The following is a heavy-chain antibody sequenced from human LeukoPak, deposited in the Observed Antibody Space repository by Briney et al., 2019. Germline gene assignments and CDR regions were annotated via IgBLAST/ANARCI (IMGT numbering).Heavy chain of an antibody. CDR2: ISGSGGST. J-gene: IGHJ4*02. CDR1: GFTFSSYA. Sequence: PGGSLGLSCAASGFTFSSYAMSWVRQAPGKGLEWVSAISGSGGSTYYADSVKGRFTISRDNSKNTLYLQMNSLRAEDTAVYYCAKEKSGSYWGGGFDYWGQGTLVTVSS. V-gene: IGHV3-23*01. D-gene: IGHD1-26*01. CDR3: AKEKSGSYWGGGFDY.